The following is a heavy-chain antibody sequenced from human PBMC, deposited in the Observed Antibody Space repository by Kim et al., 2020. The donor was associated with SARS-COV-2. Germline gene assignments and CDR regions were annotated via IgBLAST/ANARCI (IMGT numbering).Heavy chain of an antibody. D-gene: IGHD1-1*01. J-gene: IGHJ6*02. CDR3: ASQTDYYYGMDV. Sequence: NYNPTLKIRVTISVDTSKNQFSLKLSSVTAADTAVYYCASQTDYYYGMDVWGQGTTVTVSS. V-gene: IGHV4-59*08.